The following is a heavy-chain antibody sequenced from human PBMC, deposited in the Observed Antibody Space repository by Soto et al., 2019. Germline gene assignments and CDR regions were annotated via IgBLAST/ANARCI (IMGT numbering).Heavy chain of an antibody. CDR3: AKIGQLWSPFDY. Sequence: GGSLRLSCAASGFTFSSYGMHWVRQAPGKGLEWVAVISYDGSNKYYADSVKGRFTISRDNSKNTLYLQMNSLRAEDTAVYYCAKIGQLWSPFDYWGQGTLVTVSS. V-gene: IGHV3-30*18. CDR1: GFTFSSYG. CDR2: ISYDGSNK. J-gene: IGHJ4*02. D-gene: IGHD5-18*01.